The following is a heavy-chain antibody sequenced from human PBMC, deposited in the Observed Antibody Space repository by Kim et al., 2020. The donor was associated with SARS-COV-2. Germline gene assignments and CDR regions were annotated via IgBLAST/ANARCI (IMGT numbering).Heavy chain of an antibody. CDR1: GFTFSSYA. V-gene: IGHV3-30-3*01. J-gene: IGHJ3*02. CDR3: ARETWFGELSRAFDI. D-gene: IGHD3-10*01. Sequence: GGSLRLSCAASGFTFSSYAMHWVRQAPGKGLEWVAVISYDGSNKYYADSVKGRFTISRENSKNTLYLQMNSLRAEDTAVYYCARETWFGELSRAFDIWGQGTMVTVSS. CDR2: ISYDGSNK.